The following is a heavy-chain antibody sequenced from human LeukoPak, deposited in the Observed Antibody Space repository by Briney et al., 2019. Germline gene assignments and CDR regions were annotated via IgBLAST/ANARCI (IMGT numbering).Heavy chain of an antibody. V-gene: IGHV3-74*01. J-gene: IGHJ4*02. CDR2: INSDGSST. CDR3: ARDQGRAYNWNPFDY. CDR1: GFTFSSYW. Sequence: GGSLRLSCAASGFTFSSYWMHWVRQAPGKGLVWVSRINSDGSSTSYADSVKGRFTISRDNAKNTLYLQMNSLRAEDTAVYYCARDQGRAYNWNPFDYWGQGTLVTVSS. D-gene: IGHD1-20*01.